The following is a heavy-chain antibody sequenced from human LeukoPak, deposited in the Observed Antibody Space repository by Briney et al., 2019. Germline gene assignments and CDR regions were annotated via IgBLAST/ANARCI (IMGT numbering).Heavy chain of an antibody. CDR3: ASNDYGDYGTTSPLDY. J-gene: IGHJ4*02. Sequence: ASVKVSCKASGYTFTSYGISWVRQAPGQGLEWMGWISAYNGNTNYAQKLQGRVTMTTDTSTSTAYMELRSLRSDDTAVYYCASNDYGDYGTTSPLDYWGQGTLVTVSS. D-gene: IGHD4-17*01. CDR1: GYTFTSYG. CDR2: ISAYNGNT. V-gene: IGHV1-18*01.